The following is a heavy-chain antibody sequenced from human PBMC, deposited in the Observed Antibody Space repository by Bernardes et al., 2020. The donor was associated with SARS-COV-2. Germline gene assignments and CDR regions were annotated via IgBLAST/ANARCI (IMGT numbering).Heavy chain of an antibody. CDR1: GFTFGDYA. J-gene: IGHJ2*01. CDR3: AKALAAGYYDSSGYYRYWYFDL. V-gene: IGHV3-9*01. CDR2: ISWNSGSI. Sequence: GGSLRLSCAASGFTFGDYAMHWVRQAPGKGLEWVSGISWNSGSIGYADSVKGRFTISRDNAKNSLYLQMNSLRAEDTALYYCAKALAAGYYDSSGYYRYWYFDLWGRGTLVTVSS. D-gene: IGHD3-22*01.